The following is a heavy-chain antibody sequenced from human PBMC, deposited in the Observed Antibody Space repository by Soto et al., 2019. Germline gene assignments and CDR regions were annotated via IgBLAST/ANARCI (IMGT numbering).Heavy chain of an antibody. V-gene: IGHV4-30-2*01. CDR1: GGSISSGGYS. Sequence: SETLSLTCAVSGGSISSGGYSWSWIRQPPGKGLEWIGYIYHSGSTYYNPSLKSRVTISVDRSKNQFSLRLSSVTAADTAVYYCARDLSLYGDYASSSYYFAYWGQGTRVTVSS. J-gene: IGHJ4*02. D-gene: IGHD4-17*01. CDR2: IYHSGST. CDR3: ARDLSLYGDYASSSYYFAY.